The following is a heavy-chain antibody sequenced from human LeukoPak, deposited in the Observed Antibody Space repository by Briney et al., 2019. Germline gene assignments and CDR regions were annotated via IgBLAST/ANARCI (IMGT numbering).Heavy chain of an antibody. CDR1: GGSISSSSYY. V-gene: IGHV4-39*01. CDR3: ASGPTVTTIDY. CDR2: IYYGGST. Sequence: SETLSLTCTVSGGSISSSSYYWGWIRQPPGKGLEWIGRIYYGGSTYYNPSLKSRVTISVDTSKNQFSLKLSSVTAADTAVYYCASGPTVTTIDYWGQGTLVTVSS. D-gene: IGHD4-11*01. J-gene: IGHJ4*02.